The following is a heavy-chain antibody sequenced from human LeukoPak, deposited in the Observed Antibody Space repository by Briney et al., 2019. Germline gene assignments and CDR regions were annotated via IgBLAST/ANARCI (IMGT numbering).Heavy chain of an antibody. J-gene: IGHJ4*02. D-gene: IGHD3-9*01. CDR1: VYTFTIYG. Sequence: ASVTVSFTASVYTFTIYGISWVRQAPGQGLGWMGWISAYNGNTNYAQTLQGRVTMTTDTSTTTAYMELRSLRSDDTAVYYCATNGLRYFDWLPRFDYSGQGTLVTVSS. V-gene: IGHV1-18*01. CDR2: ISAYNGNT. CDR3: ATNGLRYFDWLPRFDY.